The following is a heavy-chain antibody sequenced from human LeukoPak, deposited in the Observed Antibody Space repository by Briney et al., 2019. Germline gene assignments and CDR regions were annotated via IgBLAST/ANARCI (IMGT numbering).Heavy chain of an antibody. J-gene: IGHJ6*03. Sequence: GGSLRLSCAASGFTLSSHTMNWVRQAPGRGLEWVSAISTNDIQYADSVKGRFTISRDNAKNSLYLQMDSMRAEDTAVYYCASLPTAASYMDVWGKGTTVTVSS. V-gene: IGHV3-21*01. CDR1: GFTLSSHT. D-gene: IGHD6-25*01. CDR3: ASLPTAASYMDV. CDR2: ISTNDI.